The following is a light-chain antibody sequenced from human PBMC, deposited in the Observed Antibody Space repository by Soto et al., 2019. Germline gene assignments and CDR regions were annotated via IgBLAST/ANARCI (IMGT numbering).Light chain of an antibody. CDR3: QHYYSTPYT. Sequence: DIVMTQSPDSLAVSLGERATINCKSSQSVLYSSNNKNYLAWYQQKPGQPPKLLIYWASTRESGVPDRFSGSGSGTDFTLPISRLHAEDVAVYYCQHYYSTPYTFGQGTKLEIK. CDR1: QSVLYSSNNKNY. V-gene: IGKV4-1*01. CDR2: WAS. J-gene: IGKJ2*01.